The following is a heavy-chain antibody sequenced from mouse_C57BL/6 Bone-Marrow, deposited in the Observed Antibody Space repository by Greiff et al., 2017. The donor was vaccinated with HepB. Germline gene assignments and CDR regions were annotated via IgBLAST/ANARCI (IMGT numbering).Heavy chain of an antibody. V-gene: IGHV5-17*01. CDR1: GFTFSDYG. D-gene: IGHD2-4*01. Sequence: EVQLVESGGGLVKPGGSLKLSCAASGFTFSDYGMHWVRQAPEKGLEWVAYISSGSSTIYYADTVKGRFTISRDNAKNTLFLQMTSLRSEDTAMYYCARNLYDYDPWFAYWGQGTLVTVSA. J-gene: IGHJ3*01. CDR2: ISSGSSTI. CDR3: ARNLYDYDPWFAY.